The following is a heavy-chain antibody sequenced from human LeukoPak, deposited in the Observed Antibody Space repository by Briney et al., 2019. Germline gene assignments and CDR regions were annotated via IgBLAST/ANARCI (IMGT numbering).Heavy chain of an antibody. V-gene: IGHV3-23*01. J-gene: IGHJ4*02. Sequence: GGSLRLSCAASGLTFSIYAMSWVRQAPGKGLEWVSTISGSGDSTYYADSVKGRFTISRDNSKNTLYLQMNSLRAEDTAVYYCAKGLVAARSFDYWGQGTLVTVSS. CDR2: ISGSGDST. CDR3: AKGLVAARSFDY. D-gene: IGHD6-6*01. CDR1: GLTFSIYA.